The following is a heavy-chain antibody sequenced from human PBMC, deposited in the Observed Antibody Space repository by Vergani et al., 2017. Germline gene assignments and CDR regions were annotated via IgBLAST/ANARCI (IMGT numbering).Heavy chain of an antibody. V-gene: IGHV3-9*01. Sequence: EVQLVESGGGLVQPGRSLRLSCAASGFTFDDYAMHWVRQAPGKGLEWVSGICWNSGSIGYADSVKGRFTISRDNAKNSLYLQMNSLRAEDTALYYCAKGPYFDFYMDVWGKGTTVTVSS. J-gene: IGHJ6*03. CDR2: ICWNSGSI. CDR3: AKGPYFDFYMDV. CDR1: GFTFDDYA.